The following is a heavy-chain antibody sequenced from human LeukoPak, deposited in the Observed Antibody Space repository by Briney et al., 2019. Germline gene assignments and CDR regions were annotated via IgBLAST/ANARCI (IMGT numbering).Heavy chain of an antibody. J-gene: IGHJ4*02. CDR2: IHNSGRT. CDR1: GGSVSSYY. Sequence: SETLSLTCSVSGGSVSSYYWSWIRQSPGKGLEWIGYIHNSGRTNYNPSLKSRVTISVDPSKNQFSLRLSSVTAADTAVYYCARRGIGLVMDYWGQGTLVTVSS. D-gene: IGHD3-9*01. V-gene: IGHV4-59*02. CDR3: ARRGIGLVMDY.